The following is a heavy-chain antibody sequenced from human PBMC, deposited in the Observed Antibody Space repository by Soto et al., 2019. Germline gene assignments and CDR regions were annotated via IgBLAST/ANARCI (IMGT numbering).Heavy chain of an antibody. Sequence: GGSLRLSCAASGFTFSSYSMNWVRQAPGKGLEWVPSISSSSSYIYYADSVKGRFTISRDNAKNSLYLQMNSLRAEDTAVYYCAREEYIAAAGVFDYWGQGTLVTVSS. J-gene: IGHJ4*02. CDR1: GFTFSSYS. D-gene: IGHD6-13*01. CDR2: ISSSSSYI. V-gene: IGHV3-21*01. CDR3: AREEYIAAAGVFDY.